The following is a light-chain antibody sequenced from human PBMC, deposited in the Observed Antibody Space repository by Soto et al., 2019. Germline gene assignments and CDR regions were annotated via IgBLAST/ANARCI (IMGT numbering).Light chain of an antibody. CDR2: GNT. CDR3: QSYDSRLSGSV. J-gene: IGLJ3*02. Sequence: QSVLTQPPSVSGAPGQRVTISCTGSSSNIGAGYDVHWYQQLPGTAPKLHIYGNTNWPSGVPDRFSGSKSGTSASLAITGLQAEDEADYYCQSYDSRLSGSVFGGGTKLTVL. V-gene: IGLV1-40*01. CDR1: SSNIGAGYD.